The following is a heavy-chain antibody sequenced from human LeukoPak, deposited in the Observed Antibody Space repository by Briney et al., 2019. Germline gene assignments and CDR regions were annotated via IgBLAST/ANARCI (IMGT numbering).Heavy chain of an antibody. V-gene: IGHV3-7*01. CDR3: ARVANLGFWSDYYYYYHYYMLV. CDR2: IKQDGREK. D-gene: IGHD3-3*01. CDR1: GFTFRTYG. Sequence: GGSLPLSCPASGFTFRTYGMSWVRQAPGKGLEWVANIKQDGREKYYVDSVKGRFTISRDNAKNSRYLQMNSLRDEDTVLYYCARVANLGFWSDYYYYYHYYMLVWAEGTTVSVSS. J-gene: IGHJ6*03.